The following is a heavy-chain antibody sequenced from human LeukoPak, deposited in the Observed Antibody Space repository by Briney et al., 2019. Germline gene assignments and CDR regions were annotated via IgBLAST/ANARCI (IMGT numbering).Heavy chain of an antibody. D-gene: IGHD6-19*01. V-gene: IGHV3-74*01. Sequence: GGSLRLSCAASGFTLSNYWIHWVRQAPGKGLVWVAYINSDGSRTSYADSVKGRFTISRDNAKNTVHLLMNSPRVEDTAVYYCARPGPYSSGWYQDFDYWGQGTLVTVSS. J-gene: IGHJ4*02. CDR1: GFTLSNYW. CDR2: INSDGSRT. CDR3: ARPGPYSSGWYQDFDY.